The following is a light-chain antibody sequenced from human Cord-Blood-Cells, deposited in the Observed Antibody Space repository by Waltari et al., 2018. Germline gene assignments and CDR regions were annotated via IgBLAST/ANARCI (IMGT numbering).Light chain of an antibody. CDR1: SSDVGGYNY. J-gene: IGLJ3*02. CDR2: DIS. V-gene: IGLV2-14*03. Sequence: QSALTRPASVSGSPGQSITISCTGTSSDVGGYNYVSWYQQHPVKAPKLMIYDISNRPSGVSNRSSGSNSGNTASLTISGLQAEDEADYYCSSYTSSAWVFGGGTKLTVL. CDR3: SSYTSSAWV.